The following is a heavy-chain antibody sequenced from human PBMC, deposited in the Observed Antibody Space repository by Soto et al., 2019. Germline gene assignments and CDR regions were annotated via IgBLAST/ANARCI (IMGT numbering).Heavy chain of an antibody. J-gene: IGHJ4*02. V-gene: IGHV3-33*01. D-gene: IGHD2-15*01. CDR2: IWYDASKQ. CDR3: AAWAEGATEVH. CDR1: GFSFSVYG. Sequence: QTGGSLRLSCETSGFSFSVYGMHWVRQAPGKGLEWVAVIWYDASKQFYAASVEGRFTISRDNSKAILYLQMNSLRAEDTAVYYCAAWAEGATEVHWGQGTLVTSPQ.